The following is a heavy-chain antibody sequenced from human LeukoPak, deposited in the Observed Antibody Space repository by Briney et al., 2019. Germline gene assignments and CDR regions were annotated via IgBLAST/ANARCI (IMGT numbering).Heavy chain of an antibody. CDR2: INPNSGGT. Sequence: AASVKVSCKASGYTFTGYYMHWVRQAPGQGLEWMGWINPNSGGTNYAQKFQGRVTMTRDMSISTAYMELSRLRSDDTAVYYCAGSQVPAATRLVAVAGTGAYWGQGTLVTVSS. CDR3: AGSQVPAATRLVAVAGTGAY. V-gene: IGHV1-2*02. D-gene: IGHD2-2*01. CDR1: GYTFTGYY. J-gene: IGHJ4*02.